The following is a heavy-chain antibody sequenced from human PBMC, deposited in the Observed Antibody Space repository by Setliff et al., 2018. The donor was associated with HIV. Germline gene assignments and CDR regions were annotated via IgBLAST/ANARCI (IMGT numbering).Heavy chain of an antibody. V-gene: IGHV4-31*03. CDR2: IYHSGST. CDR3: ARRSLYDYVWGSRGDWYFDL. D-gene: IGHD3-16*01. J-gene: IGHJ2*01. Sequence: PSETLSLTCTVSSSSIRSGGYYWNWIRQHPGKGLEWIGYIYHSGSTYYNPSLKSRVTISVDTSKNQFSLKLSSVTAADTAIYYCARRSLYDYVWGSRGDWYFDLWGRGTLVTVSS. CDR1: SSSIRSGGYY.